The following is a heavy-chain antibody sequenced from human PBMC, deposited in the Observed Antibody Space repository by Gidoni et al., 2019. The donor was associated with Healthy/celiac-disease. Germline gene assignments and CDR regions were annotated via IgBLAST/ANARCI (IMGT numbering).Heavy chain of an antibody. CDR2: IWYDGSNK. CDR3: ARDEGSGAYDAFDI. D-gene: IGHD6-19*01. V-gene: IGHV3-33*01. J-gene: IGHJ3*02. Sequence: QVQLVESGGGVVQPGRSLRLSCAASGFTFSSYGMHWVRQAPGKGLEWVAVIWYDGSNKYYADSVKGRFTISRDNSKNTLYLQMNSLRAEDTAVYYCARDEGSGAYDAFDIWGQGTMVTVSS. CDR1: GFTFSSYG.